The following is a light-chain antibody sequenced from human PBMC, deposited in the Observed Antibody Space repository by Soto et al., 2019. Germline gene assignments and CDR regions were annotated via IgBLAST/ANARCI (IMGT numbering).Light chain of an antibody. CDR2: AAS. J-gene: IGKJ1*01. CDR3: LLDFSYFWA. Sequence: IHLTQSPSSLSASVGYILTITCRASQDIRSALGWYKQKPGKVPKLLIYAASTLQSGVPSRLSGSRSGTEFTLTISSMQPEDFATYYCLLDFSYFWAFGQGT. CDR1: QDIRSA. V-gene: IGKV1-6*01.